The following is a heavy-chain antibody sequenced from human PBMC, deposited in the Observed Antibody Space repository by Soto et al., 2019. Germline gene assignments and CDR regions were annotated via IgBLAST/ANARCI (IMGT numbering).Heavy chain of an antibody. CDR3: AREVGSGPARPYGMDV. V-gene: IGHV4-30-4*01. D-gene: IGHD2-15*01. CDR1: GGSISSGDYY. J-gene: IGHJ6*02. CDR2: IYYSGST. Sequence: SETLSLTCTVSGGSISSGDYYWSWIRQPPGKGLEWIGYIYYSGSTYYNPSLKSRVTISVDTSKNQFSLKLSSVTAADTAVYYCAREVGSGPARPYGMDVWGQGTTVTVSS.